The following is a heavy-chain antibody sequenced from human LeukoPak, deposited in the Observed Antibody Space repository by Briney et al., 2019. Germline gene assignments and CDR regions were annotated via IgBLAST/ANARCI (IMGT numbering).Heavy chain of an antibody. J-gene: IGHJ4*02. CDR2: TSSDLNVK. Sequence: GGSLRLSCAASGLTFSSHWMHWVRQAPGKGLEWVAVTSSDLNVKLYADSVKGRFTISRDNSRSTLYLQMNSLRPEDTAIYYCAREGYYGSGSPPSLYFDYWGQGTLVTVSS. CDR1: GLTFSSHW. CDR3: AREGYYGSGSPPSLYFDY. D-gene: IGHD3-10*01. V-gene: IGHV3-30*03.